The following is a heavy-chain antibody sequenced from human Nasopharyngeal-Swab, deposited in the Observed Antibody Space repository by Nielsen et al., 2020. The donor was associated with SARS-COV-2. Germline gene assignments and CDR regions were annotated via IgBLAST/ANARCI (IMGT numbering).Heavy chain of an antibody. Sequence: VRQMPGKGLAWMGIIYHGDSDTRYSTTFQGQVTISADKSISTAYLQWSSLKASDTAMYYCARPVYQLLWGPSGGMDVWGQGTTVTVSS. J-gene: IGHJ6*02. CDR2: IYHGDSDT. CDR3: ARPVYQLLWGPSGGMDV. D-gene: IGHD2-2*01. V-gene: IGHV5-51*01.